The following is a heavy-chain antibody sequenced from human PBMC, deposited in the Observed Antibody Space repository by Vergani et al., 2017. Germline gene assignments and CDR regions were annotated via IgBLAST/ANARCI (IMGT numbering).Heavy chain of an antibody. V-gene: IGHV1-18*01. CDR1: GYTFTTYG. Sequence: QIQLVQSGAEVKKPGASVKVSCKASGYTFTTYGISWVRQAPGQGLEWMGWISAYNGDANYAQKLQGRVTMTTDTSTSTAYMELRSLRAEDTAVYYCARDRRPYSSGWGFDYWGQGTLVTVSS. J-gene: IGHJ4*02. D-gene: IGHD6-19*01. CDR3: ARDRRPYSSGWGFDY. CDR2: ISAYNGDA.